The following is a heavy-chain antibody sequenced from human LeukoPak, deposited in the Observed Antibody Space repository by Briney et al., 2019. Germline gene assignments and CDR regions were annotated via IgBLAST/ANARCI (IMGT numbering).Heavy chain of an antibody. D-gene: IGHD2-15*01. J-gene: IGHJ3*02. CDR1: GGSISSYY. Sequence: SEAPSHTSTEAGGSISSYYWSGIGQPPGGGLEGRGHIYYSGSTANNPSLTSRDTISVDTSKNQSSLKLISVTAADTAVYYCARDDWIPGSCSASSGCSDAFDIWGQGTLVTVSS. CDR3: ARDDWIPGSCSASSGCSDAFDI. V-gene: IGHV4-59*01. CDR2: IYYSGST.